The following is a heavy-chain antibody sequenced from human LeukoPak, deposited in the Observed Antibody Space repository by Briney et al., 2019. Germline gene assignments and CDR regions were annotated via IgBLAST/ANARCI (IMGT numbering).Heavy chain of an antibody. J-gene: IGHJ6*03. Sequence: ASVKVSCKASGYTFTSYYMHWVRQAPGQGLEWMGGIIPIFGTANYAQKFQGRVTITADESTSTAYMELSSLRSEDTAVYYCARASNPSIRSPLFYYYYYMDVWGKGTTVTISS. CDR3: ARASNPSIRSPLFYYYYYMDV. V-gene: IGHV1-69*13. CDR2: IIPIFGTA. D-gene: IGHD2-2*02. CDR1: GYTFTSYY.